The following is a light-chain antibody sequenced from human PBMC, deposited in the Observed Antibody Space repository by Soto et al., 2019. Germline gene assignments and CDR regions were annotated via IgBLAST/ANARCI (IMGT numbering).Light chain of an antibody. Sequence: DIQMTQSPSSLSAYVGDRVNITCRTSESISTYLHWYQQKPGKDPTLLISNAARLQRGVPPRVSGSGSGTEFNLTISSLQTEDLGTYECQQRYTITTTFGQGTKVDIK. CDR2: NAA. V-gene: IGKV1-39*01. CDR1: ESISTY. J-gene: IGKJ1*01. CDR3: QQRYTITTT.